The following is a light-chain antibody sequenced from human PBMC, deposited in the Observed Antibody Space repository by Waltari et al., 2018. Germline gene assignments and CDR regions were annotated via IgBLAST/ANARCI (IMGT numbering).Light chain of an antibody. CDR3: MQALLPPLT. J-gene: IGKJ4*01. CDR1: QSLLYSDGKTS. CDR2: DVS. Sequence: IVMTQTPPSLSVTPGQSASISCKSNQSLLYSDGKTSLHWYLQRPGQSPQLRIYDVSSRFAVVPDRINGRGSGTDFTLETSRVEAEDVGVYYGMQALLPPLTFGGGTKVEIK. V-gene: IGKV2-29*02.